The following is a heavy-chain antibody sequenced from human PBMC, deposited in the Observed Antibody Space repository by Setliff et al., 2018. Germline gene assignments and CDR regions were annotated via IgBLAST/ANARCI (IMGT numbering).Heavy chain of an antibody. Sequence: GGSLRLSCAASGFTFSTYSMSWVRQAPGKGLEWVSAISGDSEYIYYRDSVKGRFTISRANSKSTLYLQMNSLRVEDTAVYYCARFSYYYYMDVWGKGTTVTVSS. CDR3: ARFSYYYYMDV. CDR2: ISGDSEYI. CDR1: GFTFSTYS. J-gene: IGHJ6*03. V-gene: IGHV3-23*01.